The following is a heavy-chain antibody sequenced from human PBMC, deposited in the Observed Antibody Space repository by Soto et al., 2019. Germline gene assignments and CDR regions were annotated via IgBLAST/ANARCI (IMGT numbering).Heavy chain of an antibody. J-gene: IGHJ4*02. V-gene: IGHV3-33*01. CDR2: ISNDENIK. Sequence: GGSLRLSCVAAGFNFGNFGMHWDRQAPGKGLEWLTAISNDENIKQDSVRGRFAIARDNSKNTLYLHLTSLRAEDTAIYYCARGLRGVLDYWGQGTLVTVSS. D-gene: IGHD5-12*01. CDR3: ARGLRGVLDY. CDR1: GFNFGNFG.